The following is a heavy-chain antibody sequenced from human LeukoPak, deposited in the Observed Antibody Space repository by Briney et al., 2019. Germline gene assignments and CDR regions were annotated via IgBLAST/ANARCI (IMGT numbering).Heavy chain of an antibody. Sequence: ASVKVSCKASGYIFTGYYMHWVRQAPGQGLEWMGWIDPNSGDTNYAQKFQGRVTMTRETSISTAHMGLSRLRSDDTAVYYCARGGLSGYHADYWGQGTLVTVSS. CDR3: ARGGLSGYHADY. V-gene: IGHV1-2*02. CDR2: IDPNSGDT. CDR1: GYIFTGYY. J-gene: IGHJ4*02. D-gene: IGHD3-22*01.